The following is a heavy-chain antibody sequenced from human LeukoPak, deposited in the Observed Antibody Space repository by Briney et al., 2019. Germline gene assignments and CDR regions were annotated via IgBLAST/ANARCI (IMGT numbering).Heavy chain of an antibody. J-gene: IGHJ4*02. Sequence: GGSLRLSCAASGFTFSIYWMSWVRQAPGKGLEWVANIKQDGSEKYYVDSVKGRFTISRDNAKNSLYLQMNSLRAEDTAVYYCARIGGYGDYFDYWGQGTLVTVSS. CDR2: IKQDGSEK. D-gene: IGHD4-17*01. CDR3: ARIGGYGDYFDY. CDR1: GFTFSIYW. V-gene: IGHV3-7*01.